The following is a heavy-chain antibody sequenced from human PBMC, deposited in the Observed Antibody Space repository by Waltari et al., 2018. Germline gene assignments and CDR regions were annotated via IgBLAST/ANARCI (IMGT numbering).Heavy chain of an antibody. CDR3: AHRRTGEYCSSTSCYLY. J-gene: IGHJ4*02. CDR2: IYWNDDK. V-gene: IGHV2-5*01. CDR1: GFSLSTSGVG. D-gene: IGHD2-2*01. Sequence: QITLKESGPTLVKPTQTLTLTCTFSGFSLSTSGVGVGWIRQPPGKALEWLALIYWNDDKRYSPYLKSRLTITKDTSKNQVVLTMTNMDPVDTATYYCAHRRTGEYCSSTSCYLYWGQGTLVTVSS.